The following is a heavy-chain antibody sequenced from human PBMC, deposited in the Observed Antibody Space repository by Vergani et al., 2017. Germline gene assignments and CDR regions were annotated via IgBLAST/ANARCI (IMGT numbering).Heavy chain of an antibody. J-gene: IGHJ5*02. D-gene: IGHD6-19*01. CDR1: GGSMSGYY. V-gene: IGHV4-59*01. CDR3: ASDTHSGQRADR. CDR2: IHYSENT. Sequence: QVRLQESGPGLVKPSETLSLTCSVSGGSMSGYYWSWIRQTPGKGLEWIGSIHYSENTNYNPSLKTRVTISVDTSKNQFSLTLTSVTAADTAVYYCASDTHSGQRADRWGQGILVTVTS.